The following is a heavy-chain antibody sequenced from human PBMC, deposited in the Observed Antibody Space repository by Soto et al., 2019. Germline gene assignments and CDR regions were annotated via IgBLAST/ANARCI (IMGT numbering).Heavy chain of an antibody. Sequence: GGSLRLSCAASGFTFSSYGMHWVRQAPGKGLEWVAVIWYDGSNKYYADSVKGRFTISRDNSENTLYLQMNSLRAEDTAVYYCAREGYCSGGSCYSGEDWGQGTLVTISS. CDR3: AREGYCSGGSCYSGED. D-gene: IGHD2-15*01. CDR1: GFTFSSYG. J-gene: IGHJ4*02. CDR2: IWYDGSNK. V-gene: IGHV3-33*01.